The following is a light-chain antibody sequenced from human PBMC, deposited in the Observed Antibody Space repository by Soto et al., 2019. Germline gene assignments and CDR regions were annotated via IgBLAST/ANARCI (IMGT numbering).Light chain of an antibody. V-gene: IGKV3-11*01. J-gene: IGKJ5*01. CDR3: QQRSNWPSIT. CDR2: GAS. CDR1: QSVSWY. Sequence: EIVLTQSPATLSLSPGERATLSCRASQSVSWYLAWYQQKPGQAPRLLIYGASNRATGIPARFSGRGSGTDFTLTIGSLEPEDFAVYYCQQRSNWPSITFCQGTRLEIK.